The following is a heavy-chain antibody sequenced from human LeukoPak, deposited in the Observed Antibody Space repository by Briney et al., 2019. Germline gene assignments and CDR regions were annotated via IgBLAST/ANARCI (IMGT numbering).Heavy chain of an antibody. CDR3: TRQGFGMIPRLGYYYYMDV. Sequence: GGSLRLSCAASGFTFSGSAMHWVRQASGKGLEWVGRIRSKANSYATAYAASVKGRFTISRDDSKNTAYLQMNSLKTEDTAVYYCTRQGFGMIPRLGYYYYMDVWGKGTTVAVSS. V-gene: IGHV3-73*01. CDR2: IRSKANSYAT. D-gene: IGHD3-22*01. J-gene: IGHJ6*03. CDR1: GFTFSGSA.